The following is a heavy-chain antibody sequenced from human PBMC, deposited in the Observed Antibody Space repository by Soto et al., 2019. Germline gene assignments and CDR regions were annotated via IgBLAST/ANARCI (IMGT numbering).Heavy chain of an antibody. CDR2: IHTSAGGT. CDR3: VGGGHIAVVTASFDN. D-gene: IGHD2-21*02. V-gene: IGHV1-46*03. CDR1: GYTFNTYY. Sequence: QVQLVQSGAEVRKPGASVKVPCKPSGYTFNTYYLHWLRQAPGQALEWMGVIHTSAGGTTYAQKFLSRVTATGDTSTTTVFMGLSSLRADDTAVYYCVGGGHIAVVTASFDNWGQGTLVTVSS. J-gene: IGHJ4*02.